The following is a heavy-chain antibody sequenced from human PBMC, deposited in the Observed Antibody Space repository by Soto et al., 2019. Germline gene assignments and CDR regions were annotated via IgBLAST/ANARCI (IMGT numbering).Heavy chain of an antibody. D-gene: IGHD6-19*01. CDR3: AKNPRSGWYYFDY. J-gene: IGHJ4*02. CDR1: GFTFSSYA. Sequence: LRLSCAASGFTFSSYAMSWVRQAPGKGLEWVSAISGSGGSTYYADSVKGRFTISGDNSKNTLYLQMNSLRAEDTAVYYCAKNPRSGWYYFDYWGQGTLVTVSS. V-gene: IGHV3-23*01. CDR2: ISGSGGST.